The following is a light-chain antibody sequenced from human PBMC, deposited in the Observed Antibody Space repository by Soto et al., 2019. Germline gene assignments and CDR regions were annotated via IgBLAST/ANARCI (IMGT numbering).Light chain of an antibody. V-gene: IGLV1-47*01. CDR3: AAWDGSLSGGV. Sequence: QSVLTQPPSASGTPGQRVTISCSGSSSNIETNYVYWYQQFPGTAPKVLIYRNNQRPSRVPDRFSASKSGTSASLVISGLRSEDEADYYCAAWDGSLSGGVFGGGTKLTVL. J-gene: IGLJ3*02. CDR2: RNN. CDR1: SSNIETNY.